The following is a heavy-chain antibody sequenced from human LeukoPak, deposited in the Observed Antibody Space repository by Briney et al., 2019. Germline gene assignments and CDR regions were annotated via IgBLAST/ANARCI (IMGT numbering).Heavy chain of an antibody. CDR3: ARDLSYYGSGNYYYYFYGMDV. Sequence: GGSLRLSCSASGFTFSNYAMHWVRQAPGKGLEYVSAISSNGGSTYYADSVKGRFTISRDNSKNTLYLQMSSLRAEDTAVYYCARDLSYYGSGNYYYYFYGMDVWGQGTTVTVSS. CDR2: ISSNGGST. V-gene: IGHV3-64*04. CDR1: GFTFSNYA. D-gene: IGHD3-10*01. J-gene: IGHJ6*02.